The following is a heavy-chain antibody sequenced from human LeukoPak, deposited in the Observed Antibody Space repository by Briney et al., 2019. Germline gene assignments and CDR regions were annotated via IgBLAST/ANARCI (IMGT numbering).Heavy chain of an antibody. CDR2: IYYSGST. Sequence: PSETLSLTCTVSGGSISSYYWSWIRQPPGKGLEWIGYIYYSGSTNYNPSLKSRVTISVDTSKNQFSLKLSSVTAADTAVYYCASARSGYYSYYFDYWGQGTLVTVSS. CDR3: ASARSGYYSYYFDY. J-gene: IGHJ4*02. V-gene: IGHV4-59*01. D-gene: IGHD3-22*01. CDR1: GGSISSYY.